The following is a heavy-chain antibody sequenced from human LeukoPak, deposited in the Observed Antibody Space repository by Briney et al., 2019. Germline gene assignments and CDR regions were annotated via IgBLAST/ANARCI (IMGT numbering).Heavy chain of an antibody. D-gene: IGHD5-18*01. V-gene: IGHV4-39*07. CDR3: AREGGYSYAYYYYYYMDV. J-gene: IGHJ6*03. Sequence: SETLSLTCTVFGGSISSSSYFWGWIRQPAGKGLEWIGSISHSGSTYYDPSLKSRITISVDTSKNQFSLKLSSVTAADTAVYYCAREGGYSYAYYYYYYMDVWGKGTTVTVSS. CDR2: ISHSGST. CDR1: GGSISSSSYF.